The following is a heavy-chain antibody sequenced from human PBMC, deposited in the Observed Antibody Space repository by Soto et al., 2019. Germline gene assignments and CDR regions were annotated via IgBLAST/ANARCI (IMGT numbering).Heavy chain of an antibody. CDR2: IYYSGST. D-gene: IGHD6-13*01. Sequence: SETLSLTCTVSGGSISSYYWSWIRQPPGKGLEWIGYIYYSGSTNYNPSLKSRVTISVDTSKNQFSLKLSSVTAADTAVYYCASSRYSSSWYGRDYYYYGMDVWGQGTTVT. CDR3: ASSRYSSSWYGRDYYYYGMDV. J-gene: IGHJ6*02. V-gene: IGHV4-59*01. CDR1: GGSISSYY.